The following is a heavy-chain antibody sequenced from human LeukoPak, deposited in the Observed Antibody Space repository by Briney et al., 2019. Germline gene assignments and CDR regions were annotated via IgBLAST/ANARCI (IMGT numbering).Heavy chain of an antibody. J-gene: IGHJ4*02. Sequence: PGGSLRLSCAASGFTVSTTYMSWVRQAPGKGLEWVSLIYVDGRTYYADSVKGRFTISRDNSKNTLYLQVNSLRAEETAVYYCARRGDGGRSFDYWGQGTLVTVSS. CDR1: GFTVSTTY. CDR2: IYVDGRT. CDR3: ARRGDGGRSFDY. V-gene: IGHV3-53*01. D-gene: IGHD4-23*01.